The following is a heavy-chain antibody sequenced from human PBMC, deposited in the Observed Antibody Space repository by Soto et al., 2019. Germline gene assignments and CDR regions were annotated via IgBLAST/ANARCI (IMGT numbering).Heavy chain of an antibody. V-gene: IGHV4-59*08. CDR2: IYYSGST. CDR1: GGSISSYY. D-gene: IGHD3-10*01. CDR3: ARLSVSGGVRGVDDAFAI. Sequence: SETLSLTCTVSGGSISSYYWSWIRQPPGKGLEWIGYIYYSGSTNYNPSLKSRVTISVDTSKNQFSLKLSSVTAADTAVYYCARLSVSGGVRGVDDAFAIWGQGTMVTVSS. J-gene: IGHJ3*02.